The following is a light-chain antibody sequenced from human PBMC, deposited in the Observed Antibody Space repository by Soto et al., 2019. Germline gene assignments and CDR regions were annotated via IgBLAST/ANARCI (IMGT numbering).Light chain of an antibody. CDR3: QSYDSSLSVV. V-gene: IGLV1-40*01. Sequence: QSVLTQPPSVSGAPGQRVTISCTGSSSNIGAGYDVHWYQQLPGTAPKLLIYGNNNRPSGVPDRFSDSKSGTSASLAITGLQAEDEADYYCQSYDSSLSVVFGGGTKVTVL. CDR1: SSNIGAGYD. CDR2: GNN. J-gene: IGLJ2*01.